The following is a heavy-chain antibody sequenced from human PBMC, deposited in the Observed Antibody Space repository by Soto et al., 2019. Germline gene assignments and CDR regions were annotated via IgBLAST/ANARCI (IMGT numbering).Heavy chain of an antibody. J-gene: IGHJ4*02. CDR3: ARWYQPNPGYFDY. CDR2: MYYSGST. Sequence: QVKLQESGPGLVKPSETLSLTCSVSGGSISGYYWSWIRQPPGKGLEWIGFMYYSGSTNYNPSLKSRATISLDTSKNQFSLKLSSVTAADTALYYCARWYQPNPGYFDYWGLGTLVTVSS. V-gene: IGHV4-59*08. D-gene: IGHD2-2*01. CDR1: GGSISGYY.